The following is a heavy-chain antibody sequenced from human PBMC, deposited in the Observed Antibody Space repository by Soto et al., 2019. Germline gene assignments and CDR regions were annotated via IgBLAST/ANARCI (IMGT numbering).Heavy chain of an antibody. V-gene: IGHV1-69*13. D-gene: IGHD1-26*01. CDR3: ARDLQLGATSAFDI. CDR1: GGTFSTYA. Sequence: TSVKVSCKASGGTFSTYAISWVRQAPGQGLEWMGGIIPIFGTANYAQKFQGRVTITADESTTTAYMELSSLRSEDTAVYYCARDLQLGATSAFDIWGQGTLVTVSS. J-gene: IGHJ3*02. CDR2: IIPIFGTA.